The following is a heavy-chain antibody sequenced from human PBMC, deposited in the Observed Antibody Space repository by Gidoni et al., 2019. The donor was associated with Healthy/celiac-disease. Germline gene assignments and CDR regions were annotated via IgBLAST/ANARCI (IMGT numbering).Heavy chain of an antibody. CDR2: IGGSGGST. CDR1: GFTFSGYA. Sequence: EVQLLESGGGLVQPGGSLRLSCAAAGFTFSGYAMSWVRQAPGKGLEWVSAIGGSGGSTYDADSVKGRFTISRDNSKNTLYLQMNSLRAEDTAVYYCAKDTWADYDSLLDYWGQGTLVTVSS. CDR3: AKDTWADYDSLLDY. V-gene: IGHV3-23*01. J-gene: IGHJ4*02. D-gene: IGHD3-22*01.